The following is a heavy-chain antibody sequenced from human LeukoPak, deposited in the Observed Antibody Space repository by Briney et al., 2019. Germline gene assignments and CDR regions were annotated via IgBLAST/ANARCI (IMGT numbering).Heavy chain of an antibody. V-gene: IGHV4-39*07. CDR1: GGSISSTIYH. D-gene: IGHD6-19*01. J-gene: IGHJ4*02. Sequence: NPSETLSLTCTVSGGSISSTIYHWSWIRQPPGKGLEWIGTIFYSGSAYYNPSLKSRFIISVDTSKNQFSLKLSSVTAADAAVYYCARRNSDWYYFDYWGQGALVTVSS. CDR2: IFYSGSA. CDR3: ARRNSDWYYFDY.